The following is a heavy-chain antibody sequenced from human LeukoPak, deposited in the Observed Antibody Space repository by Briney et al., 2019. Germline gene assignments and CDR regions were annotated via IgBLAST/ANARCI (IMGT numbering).Heavy chain of an antibody. CDR3: ARDGWGCSGGSCYPHLYYYYGMDV. CDR2: INPNSGGT. CDR1: GYTFTGYY. V-gene: IGHV1-2*04. D-gene: IGHD2-15*01. J-gene: IGHJ6*02. Sequence: GASVKVSCKASGYTFTGYYMHWVRQAPGQGLEWMGWINPNSGGTNYAQKFQGWVTMTRDTSISTAYMELSRLRSDDTAVYYCARDGWGCSGGSCYPHLYYYYGMDVWGQGTTVTVSS.